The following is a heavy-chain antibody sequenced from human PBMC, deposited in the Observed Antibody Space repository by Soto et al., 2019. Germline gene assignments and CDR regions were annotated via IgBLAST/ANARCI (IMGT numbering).Heavy chain of an antibody. J-gene: IGHJ6*02. CDR1: GFTFSSYW. CDR3: ARDRGLWFGAEGIYYYYGMDV. Sequence: GGSLRLSCAASGFTFSSYWMSWVRQAPGKGLEWVANIKQDGSEKYYVDSVKGRFTISRDNAKNSLYLQMNSLRAEDTAVYYCARDRGLWFGAEGIYYYYGMDVWGQGTTVTVSS. D-gene: IGHD3-10*01. V-gene: IGHV3-7*01. CDR2: IKQDGSEK.